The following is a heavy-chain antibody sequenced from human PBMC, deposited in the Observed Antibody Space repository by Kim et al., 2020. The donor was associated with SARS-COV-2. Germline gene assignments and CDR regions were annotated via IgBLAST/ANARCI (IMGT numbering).Heavy chain of an antibody. Sequence: SETLSLTCTVSGGSITSSNYYWSWVRQHPGKGLEWIGYIHYSGTTFYNSSLQSRLTILVDTSKNQFSLNLNSVTAADTAVYYCAREVIAPTDADAFDIWGQGTMVTVSS. CDR1: GGSITSSNYY. J-gene: IGHJ3*02. CDR2: IHYSGTT. D-gene: IGHD6-13*01. V-gene: IGHV4-31*03. CDR3: AREVIAPTDADAFDI.